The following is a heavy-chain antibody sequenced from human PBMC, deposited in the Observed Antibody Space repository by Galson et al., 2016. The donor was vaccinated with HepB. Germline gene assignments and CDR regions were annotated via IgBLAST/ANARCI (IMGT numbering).Heavy chain of an antibody. CDR1: GFTFSNYA. CDR2: INNNDDST. D-gene: IGHD3-10*02. V-gene: IGHV3-23*01. Sequence: SLRLSCAASGFTFSNYAMTWVRQAPGKGLEWISTINNNDDSTYYADSVQGRFTISRDKSENTLFLQMNSLRAEDTAVYYCAKDWSTTTCVQGCLDVWGQGTTVTVSS. CDR3: AKDWSTTTCVQGCLDV. J-gene: IGHJ6*02.